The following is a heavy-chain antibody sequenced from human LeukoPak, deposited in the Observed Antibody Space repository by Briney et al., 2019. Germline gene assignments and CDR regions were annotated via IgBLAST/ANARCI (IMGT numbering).Heavy chain of an antibody. D-gene: IGHD1-26*01. Sequence: SGGSLRLSCAASGFSFSNYAISWVRQAPGKGLEWVSDISVSGGTTNYADSVKGRFTISRDNSNNMLYLQMNSLRAEDTAVYYCAKGTSGGSYYALGYWGQGTLVTVSS. CDR2: ISVSGGTT. J-gene: IGHJ4*02. CDR1: GFSFSNYA. V-gene: IGHV3-23*01. CDR3: AKGTSGGSYYALGY.